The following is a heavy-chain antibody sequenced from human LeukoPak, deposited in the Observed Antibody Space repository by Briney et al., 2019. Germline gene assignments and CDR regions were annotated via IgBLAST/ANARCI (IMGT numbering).Heavy chain of an antibody. D-gene: IGHD2-21*02. CDR2: MYAGGYT. Sequence: GGSLRLSCAASGFAVSDNYMNWLRQAPGMRLEWISIMYAGGYTYYADSVKGRFAISRDSSRNTLYPQMDSLRDGDTAVYYCAREPLGYCGGDCSTALDIWGQGTMVTVSS. CDR3: AREPLGYCGGDCSTALDI. V-gene: IGHV3-66*01. CDR1: GFAVSDNY. J-gene: IGHJ3*02.